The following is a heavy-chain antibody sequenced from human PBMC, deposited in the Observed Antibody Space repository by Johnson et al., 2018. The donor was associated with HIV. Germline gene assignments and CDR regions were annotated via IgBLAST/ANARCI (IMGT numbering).Heavy chain of an antibody. CDR2: ISFDGSKK. V-gene: IGHV3-30*04. Sequence: QVQLVESGGGVVRPGRSLRLSCAASGFIFSNYPMHWVRQAPGKGLEWVAVISFDGSKKYHADSVKGRFTISRDNSKNTLYLQMNSLRAEDTAVYYCARDTYYYDSSGYLDAFDIWGQGTMVTVSS. CDR3: ARDTYYYDSSGYLDAFDI. D-gene: IGHD3-22*01. J-gene: IGHJ3*02. CDR1: GFIFSNYP.